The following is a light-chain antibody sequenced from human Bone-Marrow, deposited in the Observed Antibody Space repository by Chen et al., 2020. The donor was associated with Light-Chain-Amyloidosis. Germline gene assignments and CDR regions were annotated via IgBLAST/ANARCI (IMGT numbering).Light chain of an antibody. V-gene: IGLV3-25*03. J-gene: IGLJ2*01. CDR3: QSADSSGTYEVI. Sequence: SYELTQPPSVSVSPGQTARITCSGDDLPTKYAYWYQQKPGQAPVLVIHRDTERPSGISHRFSGSSSGTPTTLTISEVQAEDEADYHCQSADSSGTYEVIFGEGTKLTVL. CDR1: DLPTKY. CDR2: RDT.